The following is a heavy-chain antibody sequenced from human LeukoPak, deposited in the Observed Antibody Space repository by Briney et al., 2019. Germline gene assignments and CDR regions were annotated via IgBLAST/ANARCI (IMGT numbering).Heavy chain of an antibody. CDR1: GFTFSSYA. V-gene: IGHV3-30*04. D-gene: IGHD2-15*01. Sequence: GGSLRLSCAASGFTFSSYAMHWVRQAPGKGLEWVAVISYDGSNKYYTDSVTGRFTISRDNSKNTLYLQMNSLRAEDTAVYYCARDSSLGYWGQGTLVTVSS. J-gene: IGHJ4*02. CDR3: ARDSSLGY. CDR2: ISYDGSNK.